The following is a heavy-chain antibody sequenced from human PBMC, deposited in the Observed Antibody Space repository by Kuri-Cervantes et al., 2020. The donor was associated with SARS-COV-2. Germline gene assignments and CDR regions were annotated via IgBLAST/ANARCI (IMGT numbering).Heavy chain of an antibody. CDR2: IYSGGST. Sequence: GESLKISCAASGFTDSSNYMSWVRQAPGKGLEWVSVIYSGGSTYYADSVKGRFTISRDNSKNTLYLQMNSLRAEDTAVYYCAKSPFGFLEWFSGGMDVWGQGTTVTVSS. J-gene: IGHJ6*02. D-gene: IGHD3-3*01. V-gene: IGHV3-53*05. CDR3: AKSPFGFLEWFSGGMDV. CDR1: GFTDSSNY.